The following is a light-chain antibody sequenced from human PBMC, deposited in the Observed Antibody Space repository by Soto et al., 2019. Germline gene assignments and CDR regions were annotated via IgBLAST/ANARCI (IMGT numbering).Light chain of an antibody. V-gene: IGKV1-27*01. CDR3: QKYNRTPRT. CDR1: QAISSH. Sequence: DIQMTQSPSSLSASVGDRVTITCRASQAISSHLAWYQQKPGKVPKLLIAEASSLQSGVPSRFSGSGSGTDFTLTITSLQPEDVATYYCQKYNRTPRTFGQGTKVELK. CDR2: EAS. J-gene: IGKJ1*01.